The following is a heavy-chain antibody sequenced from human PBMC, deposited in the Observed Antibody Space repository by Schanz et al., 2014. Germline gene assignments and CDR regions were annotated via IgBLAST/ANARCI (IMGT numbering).Heavy chain of an antibody. D-gene: IGHD2-15*01. CDR2: ISYHGSER. CDR3: ARVVAAAPQGCNY. V-gene: IGHV3-30*03. J-gene: IGHJ4*02. Sequence: QVQLVESGGGVVQPGRSLRLSCAGSGFSFSDYGMHWVRQAPGRGLEWVAVISYHGSERYYADSVKGRFTISRDNSKNTVYLLMNSLRVEDTAVYYCARVVAAAPQGCNYWGRGTLVTVSS. CDR1: GFSFSDYG.